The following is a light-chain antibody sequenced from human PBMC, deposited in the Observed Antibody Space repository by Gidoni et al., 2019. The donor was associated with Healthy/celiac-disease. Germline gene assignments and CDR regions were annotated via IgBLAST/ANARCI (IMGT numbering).Light chain of an antibody. V-gene: IGLV3-1*01. CDR2: QDS. Sequence: SYELTQPPSVSVSPGQTASIPCSGDKFGEQDACWYQQMPGQSSVLVIYQDSKRPSGIPARFSGSNSGNTATLTISGTQATHEADYYCQSWDSSTAVVFGGGTKLTVL. J-gene: IGLJ2*01. CDR3: QSWDSSTAVV. CDR1: KFGEQD.